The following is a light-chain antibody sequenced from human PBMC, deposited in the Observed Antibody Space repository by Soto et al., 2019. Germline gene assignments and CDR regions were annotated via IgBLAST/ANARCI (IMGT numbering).Light chain of an antibody. Sequence: QSVVTQPPSASGAPGQWVTISCSRSRSNIGSHYISWYQHLPGTAPKLLIYKDSQRPSGVPDRFSGSKSGTSASLAIGGLRSEDEGSYYCATWDDSLGRRVLFGGGTKLTVL. CDR1: RSNIGSHY. CDR3: ATWDDSLGRRVL. CDR2: KDS. V-gene: IGLV1-47*01. J-gene: IGLJ3*02.